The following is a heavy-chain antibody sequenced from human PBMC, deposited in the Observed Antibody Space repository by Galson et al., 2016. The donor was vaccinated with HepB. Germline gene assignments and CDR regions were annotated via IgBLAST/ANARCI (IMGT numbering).Heavy chain of an antibody. V-gene: IGHV4-30-2*01. CDR1: GDSISSGGYS. CDR2: IYHSGRA. Sequence: TLSLTCTVSGDSISSGGYSWSWIRQPPGKGLEWIGYIYHSGRANYNPSLKSRVTMSVDKAKNNFSLNLNSVTAADTAVYYWARVPPATWYGYFDSWGPGTLVTVSS. J-gene: IGHJ4*02. CDR3: ARVPPATWYGYFDS. D-gene: IGHD6-13*01.